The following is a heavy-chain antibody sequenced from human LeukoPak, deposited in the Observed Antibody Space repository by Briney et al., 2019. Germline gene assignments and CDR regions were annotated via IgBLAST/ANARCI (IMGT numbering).Heavy chain of an antibody. CDR3: ARDGGYNEIDY. V-gene: IGHV4-59*01. Sequence: SETLSLTCTVSGGSISSYYWSWIRQPPGKGLDWIGYIYYSGSTNYNPSLKSRLTISVDTSKNQFSLKLSSVTAADTAVYYCARDGGYNEIDYWGQGTLVTVSS. CDR2: IYYSGST. CDR1: GGSISSYY. D-gene: IGHD5-24*01. J-gene: IGHJ4*02.